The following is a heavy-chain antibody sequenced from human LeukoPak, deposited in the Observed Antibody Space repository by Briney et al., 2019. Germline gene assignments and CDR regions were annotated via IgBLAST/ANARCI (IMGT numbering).Heavy chain of an antibody. D-gene: IGHD2-2*01. CDR3: ARNLYLTQAFDY. Sequence: PSETLSLTCTVSGYSISSGYYWGWIRQPPGKGLEWIGSIYHSGSTYYNPSLKSRLTISVDTSKNQFSLKLSSVTAADTAVYYCARNLYLTQAFDYWGQRTLVTVSS. CDR1: GYSISSGYY. CDR2: IYHSGST. V-gene: IGHV4-38-2*02. J-gene: IGHJ4*02.